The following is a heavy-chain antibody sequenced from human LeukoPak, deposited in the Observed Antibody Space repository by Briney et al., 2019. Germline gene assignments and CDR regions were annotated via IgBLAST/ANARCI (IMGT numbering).Heavy chain of an antibody. CDR3: ARMEEYCSSTSCYDNWFDP. V-gene: IGHV1-18*04. CDR2: ISAYNGNT. CDR1: GYTSTSYG. Sequence: GASVNGSCKASGYTSTSYGISWVRQAPGQGLDWMGWISAYNGNTNYAQKLQGRVTMTTDTSTRTAYMELRSLRSDDTAVYYCARMEEYCSSTSCYDNWFDPWGQGTLVTVSS. J-gene: IGHJ5*02. D-gene: IGHD2-2*01.